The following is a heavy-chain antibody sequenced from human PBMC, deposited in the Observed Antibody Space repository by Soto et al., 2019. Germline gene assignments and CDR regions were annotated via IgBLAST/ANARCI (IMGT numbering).Heavy chain of an antibody. V-gene: IGHV3-23*01. CDR3: AKRTSGWYFDY. CDR1: GFTFSSYA. J-gene: IGHJ4*02. Sequence: GGSLRLSCAASGFTFSSYAMSWVRQAPGKGLEWVSVISGSGDSTYYADSVKGRFTISRDNSKNTLYLQMNSLRAVDTAVYYCAKRTSGWYFDYWGQGTLVTVSS. CDR2: ISGSGDST. D-gene: IGHD6-19*01.